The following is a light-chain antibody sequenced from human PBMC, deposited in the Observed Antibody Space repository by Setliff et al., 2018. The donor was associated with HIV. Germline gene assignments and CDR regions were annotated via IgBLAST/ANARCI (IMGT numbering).Light chain of an antibody. CDR3: MSYLSTNSYV. J-gene: IGLJ1*01. CDR2: DVI. Sequence: QSVLTQPASVSGTPGQSITISCTGSSSDIGTYDRVSWYQQRPDGGPRLIIYDVIHRPSGVPHRFSGSKSGNTASLTISGLQTEDEADYYCMSYLSTNSYVFATGTKV. CDR1: SSDIGTYDR. V-gene: IGLV2-14*03.